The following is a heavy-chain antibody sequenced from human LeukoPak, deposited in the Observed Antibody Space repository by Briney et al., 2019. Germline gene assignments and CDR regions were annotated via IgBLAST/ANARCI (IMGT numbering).Heavy chain of an antibody. CDR2: ISGSGGST. D-gene: IGHD1-26*01. CDR3: ATHPGIRVGARRFDY. V-gene: IGHV3-23*01. J-gene: IGHJ4*02. Sequence: PPGGSLRLSCAASGFTFSSYAMSWVRQAPGKGLEWVSAISGSGGSTYYADSVKGRFTISRDNSKNTLYLQMNSLRAEDTAVYYCATHPGIRVGARRFDYWGQGTLVTVSS. CDR1: GFTFSSYA.